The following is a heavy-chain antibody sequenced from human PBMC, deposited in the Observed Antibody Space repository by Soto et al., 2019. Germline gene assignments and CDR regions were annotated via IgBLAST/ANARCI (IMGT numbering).Heavy chain of an antibody. CDR2: IYYSGST. V-gene: IGHV4-39*01. Sequence: SETLSLTCTVSGGSISSSSYYWGWIRQPPGKGLEWIGSIYYSGSTYYNQSLKSRVTISVDTSKNQFSLKLSSVTAAVTAVYYFARHVRNDFWSGYTNALNWFDPWGQGTLVTVSS. D-gene: IGHD3-3*01. J-gene: IGHJ5*02. CDR1: GGSISSSSYY. CDR3: ARHVRNDFWSGYTNALNWFDP.